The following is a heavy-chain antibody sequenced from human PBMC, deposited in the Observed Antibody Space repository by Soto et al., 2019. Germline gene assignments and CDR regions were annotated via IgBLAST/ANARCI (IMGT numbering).Heavy chain of an antibody. V-gene: IGHV1-3*01. CDR3: ARAPIYGANWFDP. Sequence: QVRLVQSGAEVKKPGASVKVSCKASGYTFTSYAMHWVRQAPGQGLEWMGRINGGNDDTKYSQKFQDRVTINSDTSGSTAYMERSSLRSEDTAVYYCARAPIYGANWFDPWGQGTLVTVSS. CDR2: INGGNDDT. D-gene: IGHD2-8*01. J-gene: IGHJ5*02. CDR1: GYTFTSYA.